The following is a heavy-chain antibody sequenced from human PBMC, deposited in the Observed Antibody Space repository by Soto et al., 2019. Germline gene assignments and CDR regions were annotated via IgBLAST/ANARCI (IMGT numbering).Heavy chain of an antibody. CDR1: GYTFTSYG. CDR3: ARPPRGSYSWFDP. J-gene: IGHJ5*02. D-gene: IGHD1-26*01. Sequence: ASVNVSCKASGYTFTSYGISWVRQAPGQGLEWMGWISAYNGNTNYAQKLQGRVTMTTVTSRSTAYMELRSLRSDDTAVYYCARPPRGSYSWFDPWGQGTLVTVSS. CDR2: ISAYNGNT. V-gene: IGHV1-18*01.